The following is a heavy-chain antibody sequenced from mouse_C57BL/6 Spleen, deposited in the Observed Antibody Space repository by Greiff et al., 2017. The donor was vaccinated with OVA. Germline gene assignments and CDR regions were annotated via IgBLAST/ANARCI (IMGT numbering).Heavy chain of an antibody. CDR3: ASANCAWFAY. J-gene: IGHJ3*01. CDR2: IDPEDGET. V-gene: IGHV14-2*01. Sequence: LVESGAELVKPGASVKLSCTASGFNIKDYYMHWVKQRTEQGLEWIGRIDPEDGETKSAPKFQGKATITADTSSNTAYLQLSSLTSEDTAVYFWASANCAWFAYWGQGTLVTVSA. CDR1: GFNIKDYY. D-gene: IGHD4-1*01.